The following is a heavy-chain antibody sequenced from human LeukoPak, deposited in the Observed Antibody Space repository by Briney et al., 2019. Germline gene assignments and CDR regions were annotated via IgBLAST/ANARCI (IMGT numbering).Heavy chain of an antibody. Sequence: GGSLRLTCAASGFTFSSYSMNWVRQAPGKGLEWVSSISSSSSYIYYADSVKGRFTISRDNAKNSLYLQMNSLRAEDTAVYYCARQPYSSSWYSAFDIWGQGTMVTVSS. V-gene: IGHV3-21*01. CDR2: ISSSSSYI. CDR3: ARQPYSSSWYSAFDI. CDR1: GFTFSSYS. D-gene: IGHD6-13*01. J-gene: IGHJ3*02.